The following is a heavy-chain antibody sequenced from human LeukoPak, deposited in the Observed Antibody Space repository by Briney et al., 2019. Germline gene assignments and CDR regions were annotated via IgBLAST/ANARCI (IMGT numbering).Heavy chain of an antibody. CDR2: INSSSSYI. J-gene: IGHJ4*02. Sequence: PGGSLRLSCAASGSTFSSYSMNWVRQAPGKGLEWVSSINSSSSYIYYADSVKGRFTISRDNAKNSLYLQMNSLRDEDTAVYYCARDFGGYSGYGNNDYWGQGTLVTVSS. V-gene: IGHV3-21*01. CDR1: GSTFSSYS. CDR3: ARDFGGYSGYGNNDY. D-gene: IGHD5-12*01.